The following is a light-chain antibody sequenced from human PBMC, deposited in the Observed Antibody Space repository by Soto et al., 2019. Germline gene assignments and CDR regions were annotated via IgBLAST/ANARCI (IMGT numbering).Light chain of an antibody. V-gene: IGKV1-16*01. J-gene: IGKJ4*01. CDR1: QDINNF. CDR2: SAS. Sequence: DIQMTQSPSSLSASVGGRVTITCRASQDINNFLAWFQQKPGKAPKPLIYSASSLQDGVPSRFRCSGSGTHFTLTISSLQPEDFATYFCLQYDRFPATFGGGTRVDIE. CDR3: LQYDRFPAT.